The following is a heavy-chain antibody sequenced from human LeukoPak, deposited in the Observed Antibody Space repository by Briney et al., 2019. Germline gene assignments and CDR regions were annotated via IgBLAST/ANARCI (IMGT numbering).Heavy chain of an antibody. D-gene: IGHD2-2*02. CDR3: ARARAPGYCSSTSCYTGDFDY. J-gene: IGHJ4*02. CDR2: ISSSSSYI. V-gene: IGHV3-21*01. CDR1: GFTFSSYS. Sequence: KPGGFLRLSCAASGFTFSSYSMNWVRQAPGKGLEWVSSISSSSSYIYYADSVKGRFTISRDNAKNSLYLQMNSLRAEDTAVYYCARARAPGYCSSTSCYTGDFDYWGQGTLVTVSS.